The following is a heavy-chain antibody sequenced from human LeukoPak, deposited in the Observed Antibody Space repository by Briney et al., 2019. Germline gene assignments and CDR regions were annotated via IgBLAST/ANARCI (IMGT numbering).Heavy chain of an antibody. J-gene: IGHJ4*02. CDR2: IYYSGST. CDR1: GGSISSYY. CDR3: ARHGAVAGTGFFDY. Sequence: SETLSLTCTVSGGSISSYYWSWIRQPPGKGLEWIGYIYYSGSTNYNPSLKSRVAMSVDTSKNQFSLRLSSVTAADTAVYYCARHGAVAGTGFFDYWGQGTLVTVSS. V-gene: IGHV4-59*08. D-gene: IGHD6-19*01.